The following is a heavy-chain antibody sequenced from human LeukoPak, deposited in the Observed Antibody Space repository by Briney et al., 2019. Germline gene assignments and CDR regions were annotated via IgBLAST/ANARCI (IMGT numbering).Heavy chain of an antibody. V-gene: IGHV3-33*06. D-gene: IGHD2-2*01. CDR2: IWYDGSNK. CDR3: AKAPVRYCSSTSCHDAFDI. CDR1: GFTFSSYG. J-gene: IGHJ3*02. Sequence: PGGSLRLSCAASGFTFSSYGMHWVRQAPGKGLQWVAVIWYDGSNKYYGDSVKGRFTISRDNSKNTLYMQMNSLRAEDTAVYYCAKAPVRYCSSTSCHDAFDIWGQGTMVTVSS.